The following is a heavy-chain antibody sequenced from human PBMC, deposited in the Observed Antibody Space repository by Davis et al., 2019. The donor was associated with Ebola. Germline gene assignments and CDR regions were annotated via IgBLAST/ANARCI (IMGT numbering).Heavy chain of an antibody. CDR1: GFTFGDYA. Sequence: GGSLRLSCTASGFTFGDYAMSWFRQAPGKGLEWVGFIRSKAYGGTTEYAASVKGRFTISRDDSKSIAYLQMNSLKTEDTAVYYCTRAFVVVVAAPDYWGQGTLVTVSS. CDR3: TRAFVVVVAAPDY. J-gene: IGHJ4*02. V-gene: IGHV3-49*03. D-gene: IGHD2-15*01. CDR2: IRSKAYGGTT.